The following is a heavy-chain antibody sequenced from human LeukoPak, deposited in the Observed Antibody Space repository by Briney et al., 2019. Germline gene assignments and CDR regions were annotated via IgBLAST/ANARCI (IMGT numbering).Heavy chain of an antibody. J-gene: IGHJ4*02. CDR3: ARVGYSYGPLDY. D-gene: IGHD5-18*01. CDR1: GFTFSSYE. Sequence: PGGSLRLSCAASGFTFSSYEMNWVRQAPGKGLEWVSSISSSSSYIYYADSVKGRFTISRDNAKNSLYLQMNSLRAEDTAVYYCARVGYSYGPLDYWGQGTLVTVSS. V-gene: IGHV3-21*01. CDR2: ISSSSSYI.